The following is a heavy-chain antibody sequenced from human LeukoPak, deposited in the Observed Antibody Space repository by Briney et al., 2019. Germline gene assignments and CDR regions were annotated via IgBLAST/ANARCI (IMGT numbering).Heavy chain of an antibody. Sequence: SETLSLTCTVSGGSINSYYWSWIRQPLGKGLEWIAYIYYSGSTNYNPSLKSRVTTSVDTSKNQFSLKLSSVTAADTAVYYCARNYFHSSGPFDYWGQGTLVTVSS. CDR1: GGSINSYY. D-gene: IGHD3-22*01. J-gene: IGHJ4*02. CDR3: ARNYFHSSGPFDY. V-gene: IGHV4-59*01. CDR2: IYYSGST.